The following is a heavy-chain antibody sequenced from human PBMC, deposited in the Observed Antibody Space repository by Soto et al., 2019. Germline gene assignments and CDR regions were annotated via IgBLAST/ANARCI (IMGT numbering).Heavy chain of an antibody. CDR1: GGSISSSSYY. CDR2: IYYSGST. Sequence: LSLTCTVSGGSISSSSYYWGWIRQPPGKGLEWIGSIYYSGSTYYNPSLKSRVTISVDTSKNQFSLKLSSVTAADTAVYYCASSWTPYYYYGMDVWGQGTTVTVSS. J-gene: IGHJ6*02. D-gene: IGHD2-15*01. CDR3: ASSWTPYYYYGMDV. V-gene: IGHV4-39*01.